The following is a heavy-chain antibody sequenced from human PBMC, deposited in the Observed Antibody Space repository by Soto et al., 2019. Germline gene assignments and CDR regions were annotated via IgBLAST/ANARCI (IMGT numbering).Heavy chain of an antibody. CDR2: IKSKGNGGTT. V-gene: IGHV3-15*01. J-gene: IGHJ2*01. CDR1: GFTFNNAW. CDR3: ITDLSDL. D-gene: IGHD3-9*01. Sequence: EVQLVESGGGLVKPGESLRLSCVASGFTFNNAWMSWVRQAPGKGLEWVGRIKSKGNGGTTDYAAPVRGRFTISRDDSKDTLYLQMNSLKTEDTAVYYCITDLSDLWGRGTLVTVSS.